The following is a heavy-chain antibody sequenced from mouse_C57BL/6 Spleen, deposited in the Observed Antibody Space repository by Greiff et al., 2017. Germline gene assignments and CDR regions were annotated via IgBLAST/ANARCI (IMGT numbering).Heavy chain of an antibody. J-gene: IGHJ3*01. D-gene: IGHD4-1*02. V-gene: IGHV1-81*01. Sequence: LQESGAELARPGASVKLSCKASGYTFTSYGISWVKQRTGQGLEWIGEIYPRSGNTYYNEKFKGKATLTADKSSSTAYMELRSLTSEDSAVYFCARSLNWDEAWFAYWGQGTLVTVSA. CDR3: ARSLNWDEAWFAY. CDR1: GYTFTSYG. CDR2: IYPRSGNT.